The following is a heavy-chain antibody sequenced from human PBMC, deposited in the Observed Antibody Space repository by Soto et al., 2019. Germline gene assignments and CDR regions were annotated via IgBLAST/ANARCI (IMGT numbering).Heavy chain of an antibody. CDR2: INHRGGT. V-gene: IGHV4-34*01. D-gene: IGHD6-19*01. CDR1: SGSFSGYY. CDR3: ARGGSGWHWYFDL. Sequence: SETLSLTCAVYSGSFSGYYWSWIRQSPGKGLEWIGEINHRGGTNYNPSLKSRVTISVDTPKNQFSLKLSSVTAADTAVYYCARGGSGWHWYFDLWGHGTLVTVSS. J-gene: IGHJ2*01.